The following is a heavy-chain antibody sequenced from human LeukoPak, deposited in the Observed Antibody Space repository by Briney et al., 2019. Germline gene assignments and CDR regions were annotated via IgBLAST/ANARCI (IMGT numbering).Heavy chain of an antibody. J-gene: IGHJ6*02. V-gene: IGHV4-59*01. Sequence: SETLSLTCTVSGGSISSYYWSWLRQPPGKGLEWIGYIYYSGSTNYNPSLKSRVTISVDTSKTQFSLKLSSVTAADTAVYYCARESPVGIVGATKAYYYGMDVWGQGTTVTVSS. CDR3: ARESPVGIVGATKAYYYGMDV. D-gene: IGHD1-26*01. CDR2: IYYSGST. CDR1: GGSISSYY.